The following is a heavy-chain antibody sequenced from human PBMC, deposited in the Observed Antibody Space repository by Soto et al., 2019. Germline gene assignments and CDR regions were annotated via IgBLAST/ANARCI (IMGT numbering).Heavy chain of an antibody. Sequence: SETLSLTCAVYGGSFSGYYWSWIRQPPGKGLEWIGEINHSGSTNYNPSLKSRVTISVDTSKNQFSLKLSSVTAADTAVYYCARHRLRGYDYYYYYYMDVWGKGTTVTVSS. CDR3: ARHRLRGYDYYYYYYMDV. V-gene: IGHV4-34*01. J-gene: IGHJ6*03. CDR1: GGSFSGYY. D-gene: IGHD5-12*01. CDR2: INHSGST.